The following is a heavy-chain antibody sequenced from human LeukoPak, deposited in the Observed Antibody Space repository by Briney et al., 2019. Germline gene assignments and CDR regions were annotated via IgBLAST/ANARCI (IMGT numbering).Heavy chain of an antibody. V-gene: IGHV5-51*01. CDR2: IYPGDSDT. Sequence: GESLKISCKGSGYSFTSYWIGWARQMPGKGLEWMGIIYPGDSDTRYSPSFQGQVTISADKSISTAYLQWSSLKASDTAMYYCAKAHSGYYYGSDYWGQGTLVTVSS. CDR1: GYSFTSYW. CDR3: AKAHSGYYYGSDY. D-gene: IGHD3-22*01. J-gene: IGHJ4*02.